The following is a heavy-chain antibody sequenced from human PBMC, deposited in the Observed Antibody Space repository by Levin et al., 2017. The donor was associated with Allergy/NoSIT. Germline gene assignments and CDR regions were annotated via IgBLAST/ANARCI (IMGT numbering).Heavy chain of an antibody. D-gene: IGHD2-15*01. CDR1: GFKFSSYA. Sequence: PGGSLRLSCAASGFKFSSYAMTWVRQAPGKGLDWVSAISGRGDSTYYAESVRGRFTISRDNSKATLDLQMDRLTGEDTAIYYCAKIIAAGLDYYNYYAMNVWGQGTTVTVSS. V-gene: IGHV3-23*01. CDR3: AKIIAAGLDYYNYYAMNV. J-gene: IGHJ6*02. CDR2: ISGRGDST.